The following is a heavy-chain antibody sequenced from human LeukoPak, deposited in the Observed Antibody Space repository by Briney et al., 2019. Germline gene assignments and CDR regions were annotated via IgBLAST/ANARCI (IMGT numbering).Heavy chain of an antibody. CDR1: GVSIRSNG. Sequence: GGSLRLSCAASGVSIRSNGIHWVRQAPGKGLEWVAFRTNYADSVKGRFTISRDNAKNSLYLQMNSLRAEDTAVYYCASALTGYSGYDLYFDYWGQGTLVTVSS. CDR2: RT. D-gene: IGHD5-12*01. V-gene: IGHV3-21*01. CDR3: ASALTGYSGYDLYFDY. J-gene: IGHJ4*02.